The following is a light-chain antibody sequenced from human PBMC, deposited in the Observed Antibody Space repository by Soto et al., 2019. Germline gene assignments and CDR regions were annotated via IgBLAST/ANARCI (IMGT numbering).Light chain of an antibody. CDR2: GAS. Sequence: EIVLTQSPVTLSLSPGERATLSCRTSQSVDTIYLAWYQQKPGQAPSLLIFGASNRANGVPDRFSGSGSGTDFTLTISRMEPEDFAVYYCQQYGSSPDTFGQGTKLEIK. V-gene: IGKV3-20*01. CDR3: QQYGSSPDT. CDR1: QSVDTIY. J-gene: IGKJ2*01.